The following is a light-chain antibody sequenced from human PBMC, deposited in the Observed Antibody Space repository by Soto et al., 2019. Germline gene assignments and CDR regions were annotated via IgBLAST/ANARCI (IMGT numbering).Light chain of an antibody. CDR1: QSVGHN. CDR2: GAS. Sequence: DIVMTQSPVTLSVSPGDRATLSCRASQSVGHNLAWFQQKPGQAPRLLIYGASAGATGIPDRFSGSGFGTEFTLTISSLQSEDLAVYYCQQYHNWPRTFGQWTKVEMK. V-gene: IGKV3-15*01. CDR3: QQYHNWPRT. J-gene: IGKJ1*01.